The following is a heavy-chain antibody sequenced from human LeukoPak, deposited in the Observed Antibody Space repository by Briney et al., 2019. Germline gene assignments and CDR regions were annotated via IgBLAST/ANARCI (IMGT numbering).Heavy chain of an antibody. CDR2: IYSGGST. Sequence: GGSLRLSCAASGFTVSSNYMSWVRQAPGKGLEWVSIIYSGGSTFYADSVKGRFTISRDNSKNTLYLQMNSLRAEDTAVYYCTGNYYGSGSYADFDYWGQGTLVTVSS. CDR3: TGNYYGSGSYADFDY. J-gene: IGHJ4*02. V-gene: IGHV3-53*01. CDR1: GFTVSSNY. D-gene: IGHD3-10*01.